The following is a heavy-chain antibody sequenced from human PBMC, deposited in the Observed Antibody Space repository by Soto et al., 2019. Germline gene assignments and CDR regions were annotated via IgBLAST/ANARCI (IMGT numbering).Heavy chain of an antibody. J-gene: IGHJ4*02. CDR2: INTYNGNR. D-gene: IGHD3-22*01. CDR3: ARDRLRGYDNSGFYS. Sequence: QIELVQSGAELRKPGASVKVSCKTFGYNFNYYGINLVRQAPGQGLEWLGWINTYNGNRNFAQKFDDRVIMTTDTSTNTVYMELRSLKSDDSAIYYCARDRLRGYDNSGFYSWGQGTLVIVSS. CDR1: GYNFNYYG. V-gene: IGHV1-18*01.